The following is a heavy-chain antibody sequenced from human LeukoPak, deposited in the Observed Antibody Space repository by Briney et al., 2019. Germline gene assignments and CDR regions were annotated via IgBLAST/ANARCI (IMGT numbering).Heavy chain of an antibody. CDR3: ARGGDYGDLRYFDY. CDR1: GRRISSYH. D-gene: IGHD4-17*01. Sequence: SDTLSLTCTVSGRRISSYHWSWIREPPEKGLEWIGYIYYRGSTNYNPSLKSRVTFSVDTSNNQFSLKLNSVTAADTAVYYCARGGDYGDLRYFDYWGQGTLVTVSS. CDR2: IYYRGST. J-gene: IGHJ4*02. V-gene: IGHV4-59*13.